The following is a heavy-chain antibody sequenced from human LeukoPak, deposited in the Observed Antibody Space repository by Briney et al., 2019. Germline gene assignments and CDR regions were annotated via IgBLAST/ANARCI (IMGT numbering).Heavy chain of an antibody. D-gene: IGHD2-2*01. Sequence: PGGSLRLSCAASGFTFSSYALHWVRQAPGKGLEYVSAISSDGGSTYYANSVEGRFTISRDNSKNTLFLQMGSLRAEDMAVYYCARRYCSTTGCSPFDYWGQGTLVTVSS. CDR2: ISSDGGST. J-gene: IGHJ4*02. CDR1: GFTFSSYA. V-gene: IGHV3-64*01. CDR3: ARRYCSTTGCSPFDY.